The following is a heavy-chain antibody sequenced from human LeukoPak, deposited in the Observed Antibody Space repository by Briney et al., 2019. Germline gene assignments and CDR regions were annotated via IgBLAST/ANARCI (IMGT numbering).Heavy chain of an antibody. CDR3: AKASWVACSGGSCYHHYYYDMDV. CDR1: GFTFSSYG. CDR2: ISYDGSNK. J-gene: IGHJ6*02. V-gene: IGHV3-30*18. Sequence: GGSLRLSCAVSGFTFSSYGMHWVRQAPGKGLEWVAVISYDGSNKYYADSVKGRFTISRDNSKNTLYLQMNSLRAEDTAVYYCAKASWVACSGGSCYHHYYYDMDVWGQGTTVTVSS. D-gene: IGHD2-15*01.